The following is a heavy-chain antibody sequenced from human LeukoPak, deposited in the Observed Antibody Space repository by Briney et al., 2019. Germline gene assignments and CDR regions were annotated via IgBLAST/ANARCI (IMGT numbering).Heavy chain of an antibody. CDR2: IYPGGSET. J-gene: IGHJ4*02. CDR1: GYSFSSYW. CDR3: ARASRDGYNQNFDH. Sequence: GESLKISCKGLGYSFSSYWNAWVRQRPGKGLEWMGIIYPGGSETRYDPSFQGQVTISADRSTSTAYLQGSSLRASDTAMYYCARASRDGYNQNFDHWGQGTLVTVSS. D-gene: IGHD5-24*01. V-gene: IGHV5-51*01.